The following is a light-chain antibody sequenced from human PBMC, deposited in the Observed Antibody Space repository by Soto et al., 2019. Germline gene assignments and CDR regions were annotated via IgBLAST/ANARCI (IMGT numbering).Light chain of an antibody. CDR3: QQYNNWPPYT. J-gene: IGKJ2*01. CDR2: GAS. V-gene: IGKV3-15*01. CDR1: QSVSSN. Sequence: EIVMTQSPATLSVSPGERATLSCRASQSVSSNLAWYQQKPGQAPRLLIYGASTRATGIPARFSGSGSGTEFTLTISXLXSEDFAVYYCQQYNNWPPYTFGQGTKLEIK.